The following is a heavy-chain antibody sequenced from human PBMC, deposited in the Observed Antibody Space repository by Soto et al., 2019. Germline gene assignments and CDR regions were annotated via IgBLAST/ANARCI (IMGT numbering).Heavy chain of an antibody. CDR2: FDPEDGET. V-gene: IGHV1-24*01. CDR1: GYTLTEFS. J-gene: IGHJ5*02. CDR3: ATDRSIGYCSGGSCYRWFDP. D-gene: IGHD2-15*01. Sequence: GASVKVSCKVSGYTLTEFSMHWVRQAPGKGLEWMGGFDPEDGETIYAQKFQGRVTMTEDTSTDTAYMELSSLRSEDTAVYYCATDRSIGYCSGGSCYRWFDPWGQGTLVTVSS.